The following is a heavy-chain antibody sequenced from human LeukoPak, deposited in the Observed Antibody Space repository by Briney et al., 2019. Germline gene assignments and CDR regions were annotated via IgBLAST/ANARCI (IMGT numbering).Heavy chain of an antibody. Sequence: GGSLRLSCAASGFTFSSYAMSWVRQAPGKGLEWVSPISGSGGSTYYADSVKGRFTFSRDNSKNTLYLQMNSLRAEDTTVYYCAGGTGLPPANYFYYGMDVWGQGTSVTVSS. V-gene: IGHV3-23*01. CDR3: AGGTGLPPANYFYYGMDV. CDR2: ISGSGGST. D-gene: IGHD3/OR15-3a*01. J-gene: IGHJ6*02. CDR1: GFTFSSYA.